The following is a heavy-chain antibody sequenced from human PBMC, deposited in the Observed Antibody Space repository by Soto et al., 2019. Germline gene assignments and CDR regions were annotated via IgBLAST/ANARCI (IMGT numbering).Heavy chain of an antibody. V-gene: IGHV3-30*03. Sequence: PGGSLRLSCAASGFTFSSYGMHWVRQAPGKGLEWVAVISYDGSNKYYADSVKGRFTISRDNAKNSLYLQMNSLRAEDTAVYYCARDQPGYSYGYGLGYWGQGT. D-gene: IGHD5-18*01. CDR1: GFTFSSYG. J-gene: IGHJ4*02. CDR3: ARDQPGYSYGYGLGY. CDR2: ISYDGSNK.